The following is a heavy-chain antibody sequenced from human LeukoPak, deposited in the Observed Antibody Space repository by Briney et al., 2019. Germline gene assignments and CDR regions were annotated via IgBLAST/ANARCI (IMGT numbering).Heavy chain of an antibody. CDR2: INPNSGGT. CDR1: GYTFTGYY. CDR3: ARYWEKEMAGEYYFDY. Sequence: ASVKVSCKASGYTFTGYYMHWVRQAPGQGLEWMGWINPNSGGTNYAQKFQGRVTMTRDTSISTAYMELSRLRSDDTAVYYCARYWEKEMAGEYYFDYWGQGTLVTVSS. D-gene: IGHD5-24*01. V-gene: IGHV1-2*02. J-gene: IGHJ4*02.